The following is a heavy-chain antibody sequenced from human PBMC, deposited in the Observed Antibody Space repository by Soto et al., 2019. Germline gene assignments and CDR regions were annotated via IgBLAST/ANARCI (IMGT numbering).Heavy chain of an antibody. CDR1: GGSVNTAPYH. Sequence: SETLSLTCTVSGGSVNTAPYHWSWIRQSPRNGLEWIGNIYYTGSTNYNPSFESRVAISLDTSNNQFSLRLTSLTAADTAVYFCARDHHSYYDTSVYYPHFDFWGQGTLVTVSS. D-gene: IGHD3-22*01. V-gene: IGHV4-61*01. CDR2: IYYTGST. J-gene: IGHJ4*02. CDR3: ARDHHSYYDTSVYYPHFDF.